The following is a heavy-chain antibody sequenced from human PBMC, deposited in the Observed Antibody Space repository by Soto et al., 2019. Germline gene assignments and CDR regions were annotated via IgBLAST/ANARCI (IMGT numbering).Heavy chain of an antibody. CDR2: MSHSGGN. CDR1: GGFVSSGSYY. V-gene: IGHV4-34*01. J-gene: IGHJ3*02. CDR3: ARVGRGTATTVVDAFDI. D-gene: IGHD1-1*01. Sequence: QVQLQQWGAGLLKPSETLSLTCAVYGGFVSSGSYYWSWIRQPPEKGLEWIGEMSHSGGNHFNPSLKSRVIISVDTSTIQFSLKMSSVTAADTALYYCARVGRGTATTVVDAFDIWGPGTMVTVSS.